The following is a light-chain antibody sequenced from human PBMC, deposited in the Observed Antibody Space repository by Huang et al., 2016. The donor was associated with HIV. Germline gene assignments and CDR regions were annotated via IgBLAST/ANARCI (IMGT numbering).Light chain of an antibody. J-gene: IGKJ2*01. Sequence: DIQMTQSPSSLSASLGDRFTITCQASQDITAHLNWYQQKPGEPPKLLISGASSLESGVPSRFTGGGSGTGFYLSISSLHPEDVGTYYCQQYRHFYTFGQGTKLEIK. CDR1: QDITAH. V-gene: IGKV1-33*01. CDR2: GAS. CDR3: QQYRHFYT.